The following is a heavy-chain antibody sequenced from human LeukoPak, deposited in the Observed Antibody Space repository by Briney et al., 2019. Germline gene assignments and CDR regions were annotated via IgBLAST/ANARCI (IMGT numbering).Heavy chain of an antibody. CDR1: GFTFSDYY. D-gene: IGHD3-10*01. J-gene: IGHJ3*02. V-gene: IGHV3-11*01. CDR3: ARGLREYGVFDI. Sequence: GGSLRLSCAASGFTFSDYYMSWIRQAPGKGLEWVSYISSSGSTIYYADSVKGRFSISRDNSKNTVYLQMNSLRAEDTAVYYCARGLREYGVFDIWGQGTMVTVSS. CDR2: ISSSGSTI.